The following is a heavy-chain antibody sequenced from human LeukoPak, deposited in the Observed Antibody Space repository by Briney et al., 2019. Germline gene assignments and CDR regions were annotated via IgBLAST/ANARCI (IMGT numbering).Heavy chain of an antibody. V-gene: IGHV1-2*02. CDR1: GYTFTGYY. CDR3: AREPASHYYYYYMDV. D-gene: IGHD2-15*01. J-gene: IGHJ6*03. Sequence: ASVKVSCKASGYTFTGYYMHWVRQAPGQGLEWMGWINPNSGGTNYAQKFQGRVTMTWDTSISTAYLELSRLRSDDTAVYYCAREPASHYYYYYMDVWGKGTTVTVSS. CDR2: INPNSGGT.